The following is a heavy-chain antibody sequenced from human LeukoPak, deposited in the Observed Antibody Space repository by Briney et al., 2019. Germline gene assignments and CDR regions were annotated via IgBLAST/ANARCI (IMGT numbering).Heavy chain of an antibody. CDR2: ISSSSSYI. Sequence: PGGSLRLSCAASGFTFSSYSMNWVRQAPGKGLEWVSSISSSSSYIYYADSVKGRFTISRDNAENSLYLQMNSLRAEDTAVYYCARVPYCSSTSCYAIFDYWGQGTPVTVPS. J-gene: IGHJ4*02. D-gene: IGHD2-2*01. CDR3: ARVPYCSSTSCYAIFDY. V-gene: IGHV3-21*04. CDR1: GFTFSSYS.